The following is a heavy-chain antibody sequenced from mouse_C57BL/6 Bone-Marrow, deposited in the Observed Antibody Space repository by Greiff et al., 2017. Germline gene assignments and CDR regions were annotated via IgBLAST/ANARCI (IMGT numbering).Heavy chain of an antibody. CDR2: INPYNGGT. V-gene: IGHV1-19*01. Sequence: VQLQQSGPVLVKPGASVKMSCKASGYTFTDYYMNWVKQSHGKSLEWIGVINPYNGGTSYNQKFKGKATLTVDKSSSTAYMGLNSLTSEDSSVCYCARWIYYGFAYWGQGTLVTVSA. D-gene: IGHD1-1*01. J-gene: IGHJ3*01. CDR1: GYTFTDYY. CDR3: ARWIYYGFAY.